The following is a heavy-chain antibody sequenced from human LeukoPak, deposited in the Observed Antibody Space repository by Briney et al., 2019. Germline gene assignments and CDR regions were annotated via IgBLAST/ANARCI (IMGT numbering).Heavy chain of an antibody. J-gene: IGHJ4*02. CDR3: ARGPGYYYDSSGYLDF. D-gene: IGHD3-22*01. Sequence: GGSLRLSCTASGFTFGDYAMHWVRQAPGKGLEWVAVISYDGSNKYYADSVKGRFTTSRDSGEKSLYLQMNSLKPEDTALYYCARGPGYYYDSSGYLDFWGQGTLVTVSS. CDR1: GFTFGDYA. CDR2: ISYDGSNK. V-gene: IGHV3-30-3*01.